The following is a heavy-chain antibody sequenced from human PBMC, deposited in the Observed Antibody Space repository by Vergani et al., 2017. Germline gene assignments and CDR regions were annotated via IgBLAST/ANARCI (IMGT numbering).Heavy chain of an antibody. Sequence: QVQLVQSGAEVKKPGASVKVSCKASGGTFSSYAISWVRQAPGQGLEWMGGIIPIFGTANYAQKFQGRVTITRDTSASTAYMELSSLRSEDTAVYYCARDPSIGRSRFDPWGQGTLVTVSS. CDR1: GGTFSSYA. V-gene: IGHV1-69*05. J-gene: IGHJ5*02. CDR2: IIPIFGTA. D-gene: IGHD2-21*01. CDR3: ARDPSIGRSRFDP.